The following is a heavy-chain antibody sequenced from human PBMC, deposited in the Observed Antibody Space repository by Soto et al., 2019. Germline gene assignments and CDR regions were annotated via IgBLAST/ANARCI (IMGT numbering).Heavy chain of an antibody. D-gene: IGHD5-12*01. Sequence: GGSLRLSCAASGFTFGDYYMSWIRQAPGKGPEWLSYISTSGSDTYYADSVKGRLTIIRDNAKNSLYLQMNSLRVEDTAVYYCAQDIVATNLFDYWGQGTLVTVSS. CDR3: AQDIVATNLFDY. J-gene: IGHJ4*02. V-gene: IGHV3-11*01. CDR2: ISTSGSDT. CDR1: GFTFGDYY.